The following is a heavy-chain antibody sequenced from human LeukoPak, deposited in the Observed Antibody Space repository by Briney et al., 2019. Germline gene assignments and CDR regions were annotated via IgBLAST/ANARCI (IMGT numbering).Heavy chain of an antibody. CDR3: ARLLRGGTGPGIAITGGAFDI. V-gene: IGHV4-39*01. Sequence: PSETLSLTCTVSGGSISSSDYYWGWIRQPPGKGLEWIGSIYYSGSTYYNPSLKSRVTISVDTSKNQFSLKLSSVTAADTALYYCARLLRGGTGPGIAITGGAFDIWGQGTMVTVSS. J-gene: IGHJ3*02. CDR1: GGSISSSDYY. CDR2: IYYSGST. D-gene: IGHD6-13*01.